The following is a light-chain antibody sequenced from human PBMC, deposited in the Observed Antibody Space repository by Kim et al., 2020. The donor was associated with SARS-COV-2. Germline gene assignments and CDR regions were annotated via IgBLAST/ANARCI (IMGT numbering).Light chain of an antibody. CDR2: DSD. CDR1: SSNIGENP. J-gene: IGLJ3*02. Sequence: GQSVTLSCSGTSSNIGENPVNWYQQLPGMAPRLLIEDSDQRPSKIPDRFSAFKSGTSASLAISGLQSEDEADYYCAAWDDTLNAVLFGGGTQLTVL. CDR3: AAWDDTLNAVL. V-gene: IGLV1-44*01.